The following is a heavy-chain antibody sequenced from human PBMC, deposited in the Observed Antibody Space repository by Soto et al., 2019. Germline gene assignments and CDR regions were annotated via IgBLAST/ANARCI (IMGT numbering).Heavy chain of an antibody. V-gene: IGHV3-20*04. D-gene: IGHD5-12*01. CDR2: INWNGGST. Sequence: PGGSLRLSCAASGFTFSSYGMSWVRQAPGKGLEWVSGINWNGGSTGYADSVKGRFTISRDNAKNSLYLQMNSLRAEDTALYYCARDLSGYVPFDYWGQGTLVTVSS. CDR3: ARDLSGYVPFDY. CDR1: GFTFSSYG. J-gene: IGHJ4*02.